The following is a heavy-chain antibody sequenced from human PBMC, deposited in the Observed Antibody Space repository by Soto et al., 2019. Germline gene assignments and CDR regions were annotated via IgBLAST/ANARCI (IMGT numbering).Heavy chain of an antibody. D-gene: IGHD2-8*01. J-gene: IGHJ4*02. CDR2: IYPGDSET. V-gene: IGHV5-51*01. CDR1: GYNFAKNG. Sequence: XESLKISRRGTGYNFAKNGLVWVRQMPGKGLEWMGIIYPGDSETRYSPSFQGQVTISVDKSKNTAYLHWSSLKAPDTAIYYCFIIYGAARRGFEYWGPGTLVTVSS. CDR3: FIIYGAARRGFEY.